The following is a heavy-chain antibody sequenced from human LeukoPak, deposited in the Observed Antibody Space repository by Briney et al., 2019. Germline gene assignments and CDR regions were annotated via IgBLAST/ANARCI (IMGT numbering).Heavy chain of an antibody. CDR3: AARSGELPYYFDY. Sequence: ASVKVSCKASGYXFTNYGISWVRQAPGQGLEWMGWISAKKGNTNYAQKLQGRVTVTTDTSTSTAYMELRSLRSDDTAVYYCAARSGELPYYFDYWGQGTLVTVSS. CDR1: GYXFTNYG. D-gene: IGHD1-26*01. V-gene: IGHV1-18*01. CDR2: ISAKKGNT. J-gene: IGHJ4*02.